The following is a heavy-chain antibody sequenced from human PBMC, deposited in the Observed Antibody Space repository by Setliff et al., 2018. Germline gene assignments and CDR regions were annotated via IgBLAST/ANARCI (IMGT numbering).Heavy chain of an antibody. V-gene: IGHV3-7*01. J-gene: IGHJ5*02. CDR3: ARDPFGNPVFDP. Sequence: PGGSLRLSCAASGFTFRSYTMNWVRQAPGKGLEWVANIKQDGSVKNYVDSVKGRFSISRDNTKNSLYLQMNSLRAEDTAVYYCARDPFGNPVFDPWGQGTLVTVSS. CDR2: IKQDGSVK. CDR1: GFTFRSYT. D-gene: IGHD3-10*01.